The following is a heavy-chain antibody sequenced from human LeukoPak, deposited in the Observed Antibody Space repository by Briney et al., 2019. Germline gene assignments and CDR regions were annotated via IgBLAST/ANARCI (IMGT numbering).Heavy chain of an antibody. D-gene: IGHD6-19*01. V-gene: IGHV5-51*01. CDR1: GYSFTSYW. CDR3: GAVAGTASDAFDI. Sequence: GESLQISCQGSGYSFTSYWIGWVRQMPGKGLEWMGIIYPGDSDTSYSPSFQGQVTISADKSISTAYLQWSSLKASDTAMYYCGAVAGTASDAFDIWGQGTMVTVSS. J-gene: IGHJ3*02. CDR2: IYPGDSDT.